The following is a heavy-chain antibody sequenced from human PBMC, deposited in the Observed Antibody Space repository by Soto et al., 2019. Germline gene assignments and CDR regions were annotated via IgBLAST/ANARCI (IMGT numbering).Heavy chain of an antibody. CDR2: ISGSGDNI. Sequence: QVQLVEYGGGLVKPGGSLRLSCAASGFTFSDYYMTWIRQAPGKGLEWLSDISGSGDNIYNADSVKGRFTISRDNAKNSLYLQMNSLRVEDTAVYFCVRDSRWGHVWGQGTTVTVSS. J-gene: IGHJ6*02. CDR1: GFTFSDYY. D-gene: IGHD3-16*01. V-gene: IGHV3-11*01. CDR3: VRDSRWGHV.